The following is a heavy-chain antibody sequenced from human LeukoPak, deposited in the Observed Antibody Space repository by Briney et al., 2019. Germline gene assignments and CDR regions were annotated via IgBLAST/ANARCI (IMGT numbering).Heavy chain of an antibody. V-gene: IGHV4-30-4*01. CDR2: IYYSGST. Sequence: SETLSLTCTVSGGSISSGDYYWSWIRQPPGKGLEWIGYIYYSGSTYYNPSLKSRVTISVDTSKNQFSLKLSSVTAADTAVYYCAREISQAPWYFDYWGQGTLVTVSS. CDR3: AREISQAPWYFDY. D-gene: IGHD3-16*01. CDR1: GGSISSGDYY. J-gene: IGHJ4*02.